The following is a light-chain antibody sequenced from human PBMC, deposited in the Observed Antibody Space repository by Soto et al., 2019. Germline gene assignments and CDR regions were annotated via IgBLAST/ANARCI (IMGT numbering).Light chain of an antibody. Sequence: DIQITQSPSSLSASVGDRVAITCRASQSITYYLNWYQQIPGKAPKVLIYAASNLQSGVPSRFSGSGSGTDFTLTISSLQPEDFATYYCQQFRSFPITFGQGTRLEI. CDR2: AAS. CDR3: QQFRSFPIT. J-gene: IGKJ5*01. V-gene: IGKV1-39*01. CDR1: QSITYY.